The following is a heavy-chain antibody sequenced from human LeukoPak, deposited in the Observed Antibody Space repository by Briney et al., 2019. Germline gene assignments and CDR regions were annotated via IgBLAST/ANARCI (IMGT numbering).Heavy chain of an antibody. Sequence: SVKVSCKVSVGTFSSYAISWVPQAPGQGLEWMGGIIPIFGTANYAQKFQGRVTITADKSTCTAYMELSSLRSEDTAVYYCARVGWNGYPEARTYYFDYWGQGTLVTVSS. J-gene: IGHJ4*02. CDR2: IIPIFGTA. CDR3: ARVGWNGYPEARTYYFDY. V-gene: IGHV1-69*06. CDR1: VGTFSSYA. D-gene: IGHD1-1*01.